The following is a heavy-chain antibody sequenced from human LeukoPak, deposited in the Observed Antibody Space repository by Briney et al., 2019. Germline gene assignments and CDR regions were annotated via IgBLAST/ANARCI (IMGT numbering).Heavy chain of an antibody. D-gene: IGHD6-19*01. CDR1: GFTFNIYA. CDR2: ICGSGGCT. Sequence: QPGGSLRLSCAASGFTFNIYAIYWVRQAPGKGLEWVSGICGSGGCTYYADSVKGRFTISRDNSKNTVYLQMNSLTADDTAIYYCAKTTVGYSSGRYPGWPADCRGQGTLVTVSS. V-gene: IGHV3-23*01. J-gene: IGHJ4*02. CDR3: AKTTVGYSSGRYPGWPADC.